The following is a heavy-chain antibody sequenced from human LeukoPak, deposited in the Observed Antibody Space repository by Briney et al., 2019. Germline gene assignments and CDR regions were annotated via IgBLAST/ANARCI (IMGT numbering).Heavy chain of an antibody. CDR3: ARGGLYCSTTSCFDY. V-gene: IGHV4-61*02. CDR2: IYTSGST. J-gene: IGHJ4*02. Sequence: PSQTLSLTCTVSGGSLSSGSYYWSWIRQPAGKGLEWLGRIYTSGSTNYNPSLKSRVTMSVDTSKNQISLKLSSVTAADTAVYYCARGGLYCSTTSCFDYWGQGTLVTVSS. CDR1: GGSLSSGSYY. D-gene: IGHD2-2*01.